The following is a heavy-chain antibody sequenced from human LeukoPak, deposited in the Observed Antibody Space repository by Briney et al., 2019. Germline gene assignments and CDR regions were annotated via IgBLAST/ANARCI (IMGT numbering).Heavy chain of an antibody. Sequence: ASVKVSCKPSGYTFFSFGISWVRQAPGQGLEWMGIINPSGGSTSYAQKFQGRVTMTRDTSTSTVYMELSSLRSEDTAVYYCAREGPLGYAEVSFDYWGQGTLVTVSS. CDR3: AREGPLGYAEVSFDY. D-gene: IGHD2-2*01. CDR2: INPSGGST. J-gene: IGHJ4*02. V-gene: IGHV1-46*01. CDR1: GYTFFSFG.